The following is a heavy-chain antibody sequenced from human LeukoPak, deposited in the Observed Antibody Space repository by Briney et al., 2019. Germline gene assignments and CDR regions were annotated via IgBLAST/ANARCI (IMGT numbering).Heavy chain of an antibody. J-gene: IGHJ4*02. CDR1: AFIFSTYA. Sequence: GGSLRLSCAASAFIFSTYAMSWVRHAPGKGLEYVAAISSNGRNTYYPNSMKGRFTISRDNSKNTLYLQMGSLRVEDMAVYYCARRDTSGYFSDYWGQGTLVTVSS. V-gene: IGHV3-64*01. D-gene: IGHD6-19*01. CDR2: ISSNGRNT. CDR3: ARRDTSGYFSDY.